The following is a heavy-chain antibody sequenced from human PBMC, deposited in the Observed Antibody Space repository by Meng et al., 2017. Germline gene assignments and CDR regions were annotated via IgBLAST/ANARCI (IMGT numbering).Heavy chain of an antibody. CDR1: GGPFSSYA. CDR2: IIPIFGTA. Sequence: QVQVVQAGADVKKPGAWVKVSCKASGGPFSSYAISWVRQAPGQGLEWMGGIIPIFGTANYAQKFQGRVTITADESTSTAYMELSSLRSEDTAVYYCAREGWFDPWGQGTLVTVSS. J-gene: IGHJ5*02. CDR3: AREGWFDP. V-gene: IGHV1-69*01.